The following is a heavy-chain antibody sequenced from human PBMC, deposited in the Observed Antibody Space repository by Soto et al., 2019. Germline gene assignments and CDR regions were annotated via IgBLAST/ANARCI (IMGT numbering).Heavy chain of an antibody. V-gene: IGHV3-49*03. CDR3: TREKPATDYYYYGMDV. J-gene: IGHJ6*02. CDR1: GFTFGDYA. CDR2: IRSKAYGGTT. Sequence: GGSLRLSCTASGFTFGDYAMSWFRQAPGKGLEWVGFIRSKAYGGTTEYAASVKGRFTISRDDSKSIAYLQMNSLKTEDTAVYYCTREKPATDYYYYGMDVWGQGTTVTVSS.